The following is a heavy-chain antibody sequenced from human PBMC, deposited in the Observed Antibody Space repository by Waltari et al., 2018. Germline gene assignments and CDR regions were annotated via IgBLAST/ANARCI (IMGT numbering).Heavy chain of an antibody. D-gene: IGHD2-2*01. CDR1: GGTFSSYA. J-gene: IGHJ3*02. CDR3: ARAGFSVVPAANKDAFDI. Sequence: QVQLVQSGAEVKKPGSSVKVSCKASGGTFSSYAISWVRQAPGQGLGWEGGIFPCFGTANYAQKFQGRVTITADESTSTAYMELGSLRSEDTAVYYCARAGFSVVPAANKDAFDIWGQGTMVTVSS. CDR2: IFPCFGTA. V-gene: IGHV1-69*12.